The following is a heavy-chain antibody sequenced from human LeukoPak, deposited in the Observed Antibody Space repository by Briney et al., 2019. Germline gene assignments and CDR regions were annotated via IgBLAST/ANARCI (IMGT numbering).Heavy chain of an antibody. CDR1: GYTFTSYY. CDR2: INPSGGST. J-gene: IGHJ6*03. D-gene: IGHD3-3*01. Sequence: GASVKVSCKASGYTFTSYYMHWVRQAPGQGLEWMGIINPSGGSTSYAQKFQGRVTMTRDTSTSTVYMELSSLRSEDTAVYYCARGPTGRPYYDFWSGLNGYYYYYYMDVWGKGTTVTVSS. V-gene: IGHV1-46*01. CDR3: ARGPTGRPYYDFWSGLNGYYYYYYMDV.